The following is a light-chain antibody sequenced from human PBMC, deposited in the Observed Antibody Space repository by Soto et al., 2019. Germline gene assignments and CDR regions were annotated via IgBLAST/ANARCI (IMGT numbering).Light chain of an antibody. CDR2: KDS. CDR1: ALPKQY. Sequence: SYELTQPPSVSVSPGQTARITCSGDALPKQYTYWYQQKPGQAPVLVIYKDSQRPSGIPERFFGSSSGTTVTLIISGVQAEDEADYYCQSADSSGTYRVFGGGTKLTVL. V-gene: IGLV3-25*03. CDR3: QSADSSGTYRV. J-gene: IGLJ2*01.